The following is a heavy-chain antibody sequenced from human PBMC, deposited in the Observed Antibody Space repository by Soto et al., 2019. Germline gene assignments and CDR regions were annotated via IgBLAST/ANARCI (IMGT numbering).Heavy chain of an antibody. CDR2: ISVSVGST. V-gene: IGHV3-23*01. J-gene: IGHJ4*02. CDR3: AKVERAVPGISD. D-gene: IGHD6-19*01. Sequence: EVQLLESGGGLVQPGGSVILSCAASGFTFRSYAMSWVRQAPVKGLDWVSAISVSVGSTYYADSVKGRFTISRDNSKNTLYLQMNSLRAEDTAVYYCAKVERAVPGISDWGQGTLVTVSS. CDR1: GFTFRSYA.